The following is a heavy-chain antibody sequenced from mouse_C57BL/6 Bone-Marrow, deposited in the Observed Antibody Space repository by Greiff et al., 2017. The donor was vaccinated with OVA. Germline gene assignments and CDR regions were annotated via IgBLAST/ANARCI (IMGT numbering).Heavy chain of an antibody. CDR3: TTFYGSSRPWFAY. Sequence: EVKLMESGAELVRPGASVKLSCTASGFNIKDDYMHWVKQRPEQGLEWIGWIDPENGDTEYASKFQGKATITADTSSNTAYLQLSSLTSEDTAVYYCTTFYGSSRPWFAYWGQGTLVTVSA. CDR2: IDPENGDT. J-gene: IGHJ3*01. CDR1: GFNIKDDY. V-gene: IGHV14-4*01. D-gene: IGHD1-1*01.